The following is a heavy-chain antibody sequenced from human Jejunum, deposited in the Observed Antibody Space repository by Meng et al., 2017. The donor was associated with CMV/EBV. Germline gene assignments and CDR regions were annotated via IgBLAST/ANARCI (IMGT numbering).Heavy chain of an antibody. CDR1: GYTFTNYA. J-gene: IGHJ4*02. V-gene: IGHV7-4-1*02. D-gene: IGHD2-21*01. Sequence: QVQLVQSASDLQKPGASVKVSCKASGYTFTNYAMTWLRQAPGQGLEWMGWINTNTGNPTYAQAFTGRFVFSLDTSVNAAYLHITSLTAEDTAVYYCTRHVVASDFDCWGQGTLVTVSS. CDR3: TRHVVASDFDC. CDR2: INTNTGNP.